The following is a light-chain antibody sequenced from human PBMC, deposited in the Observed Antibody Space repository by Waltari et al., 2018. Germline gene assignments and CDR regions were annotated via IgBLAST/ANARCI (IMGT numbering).Light chain of an antibody. J-gene: IGLJ3*02. Sequence: QEASLTVSPGGTVTLTCGSSTGTVTSHQYPYWFQQKPGQAPRALIYDTSIRHSWTPARFSGSLLGGKAALTLSGAQPEDEADYYCLLYYTGVRVFGGGTQLTVL. CDR2: DTS. CDR3: LLYYTGVRV. V-gene: IGLV7-46*01. CDR1: TGTVTSHQY.